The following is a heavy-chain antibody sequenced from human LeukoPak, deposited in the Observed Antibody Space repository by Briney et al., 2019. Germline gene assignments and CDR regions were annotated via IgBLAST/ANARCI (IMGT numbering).Heavy chain of an antibody. V-gene: IGHV3-23*01. CDR1: GFTFSSYG. D-gene: IGHD6-6*01. CDR2: ISGSGGST. J-gene: IGHJ4*02. CDR3: AKDLALAGIAARPSYYFDY. Sequence: PGGTLRLSCAASGFTFSSYGMSWVRQAPGKGLEWVSAISGSGGSTYYADSVKGRFTISRDNSKNTLYLQMNSLRAEDTAVYYCAKDLALAGIAARPSYYFDYWGQGTLVTVSS.